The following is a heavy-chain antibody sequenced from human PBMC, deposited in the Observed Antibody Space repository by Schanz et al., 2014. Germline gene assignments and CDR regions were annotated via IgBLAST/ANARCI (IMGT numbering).Heavy chain of an antibody. J-gene: IGHJ4*02. V-gene: IGHV1-2*06. D-gene: IGHD3-3*01. CDR3: ARGTRVRTTDFWSGLYYFDY. CDR2: INPNNGGT. Sequence: QVQLVQSGAEVKKPGASVKVSCKASGYTFTGYYIHWLRQAPGQGLEWMGRINPNNGGTDYAQKFQGRVTMTRDTSISTVYMELSSLRSEDTAVYYCARGTRVRTTDFWSGLYYFDYWGQGTLVTVSS. CDR1: GYTFTGYY.